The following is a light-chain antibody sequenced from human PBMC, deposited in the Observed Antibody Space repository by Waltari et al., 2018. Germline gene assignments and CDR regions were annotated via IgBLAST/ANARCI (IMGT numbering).Light chain of an antibody. CDR1: QNVGSNY. V-gene: IGKV3-20*01. Sequence: EIVLTQSPGTLSLSPGEGAALSCRASQNVGSNYLSWYQQKPGQAPGLLIYGASNRATGIPDRFSGRGSGTDFTLTVSRLEPEDFAVYYCHQYGTSPKTFGQGTKVELK. CDR2: GAS. CDR3: HQYGTSPKT. J-gene: IGKJ1*01.